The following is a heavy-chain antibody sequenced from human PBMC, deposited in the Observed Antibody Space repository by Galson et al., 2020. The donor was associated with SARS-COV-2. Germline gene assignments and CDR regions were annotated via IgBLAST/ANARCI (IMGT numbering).Heavy chain of an antibody. Sequence: GESLKISCAASGFTFSSYAMHWVRQAPGKGLEWVAVISYDGSNKYYADSVKGRFTISRDNSKNTLYLQMNSLRAEDTAVYYCASVLIDHPDYWGQGTLVTVSS. CDR1: GFTFSSYA. CDR2: ISYDGSNK. J-gene: IGHJ4*02. V-gene: IGHV3-30*04. CDR3: ASVLIDHPDY. D-gene: IGHD3-16*01.